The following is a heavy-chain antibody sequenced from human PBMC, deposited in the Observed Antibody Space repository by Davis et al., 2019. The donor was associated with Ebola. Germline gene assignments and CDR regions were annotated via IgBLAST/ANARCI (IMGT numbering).Heavy chain of an antibody. CDR2: IWYDGSNK. CDR3: ARGPVAGHTSIDY. J-gene: IGHJ4*02. Sequence: GESLKISCAASGFTFSSYGMHWVRQAPGKGLEWVAVIWYDGSNKYYADSVKGRFTISRDNSKNTLYLQMNSLRAEDTAVYYCARGPVAGHTSIDYWGQGTLVTVSS. D-gene: IGHD6-19*01. CDR1: GFTFSSYG. V-gene: IGHV3-33*01.